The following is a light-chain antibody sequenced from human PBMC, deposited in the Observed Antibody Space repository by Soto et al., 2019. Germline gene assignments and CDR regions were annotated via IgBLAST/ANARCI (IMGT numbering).Light chain of an antibody. V-gene: IGKV3-15*01. Sequence: EIVMTQSPAILSVSPGERATLSCRASQSVSSNLAWYQQKPGQTPRLLIYGASTRATGTPARFSGSGSGTEFTLTISSLQSEDSAVYYCQHYNNWPRTFGQGTKVDIK. J-gene: IGKJ1*01. CDR3: QHYNNWPRT. CDR2: GAS. CDR1: QSVSSN.